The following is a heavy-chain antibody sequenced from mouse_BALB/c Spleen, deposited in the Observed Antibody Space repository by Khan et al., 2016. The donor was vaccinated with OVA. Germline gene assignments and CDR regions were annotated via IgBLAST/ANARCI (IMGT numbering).Heavy chain of an antibody. J-gene: IGHJ2*01. CDR3: AKGNYYGYYFDY. D-gene: IGHD1-1*01. V-gene: IGHV3-2*02. Sequence: EVQLQESGPSLVKPSQSLSLTCTVTGYSITSGYAWNWLRQFPGNKLEWMGYISYSGGTSYNPSLKSRISITRDTSKNQFFLQLTSVPTEDTATYYCAKGNYYGYYFDYWGQGTTLTVPS. CDR1: GYSITSGYA. CDR2: ISYSGGT.